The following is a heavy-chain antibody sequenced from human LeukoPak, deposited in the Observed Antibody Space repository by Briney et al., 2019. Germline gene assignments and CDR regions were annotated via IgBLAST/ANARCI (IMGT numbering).Heavy chain of an antibody. CDR1: GYSISSGNY. CDR2: IYHSGST. V-gene: IGHV4-38-2*01. J-gene: IGHJ4*02. Sequence: RAWETLSLTCAVSGYSISSGNYWGWIRQPPGNGLEWIGNIYHSGSTYYNPSLKSRVTISIDTSKNQFFLKLSSVTAADTAVYHCARARSSWYQFDHWGQGTLVTVSS. CDR3: ARARSSWYQFDH. D-gene: IGHD6-13*01.